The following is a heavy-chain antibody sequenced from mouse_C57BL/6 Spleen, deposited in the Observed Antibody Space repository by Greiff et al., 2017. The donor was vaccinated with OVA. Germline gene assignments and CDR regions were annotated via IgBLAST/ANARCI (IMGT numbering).Heavy chain of an antibody. CDR1: GYAFSSYR. CDR3: ARGYGDYHFDY. Sequence: VKLVESGAELVKPGASVKISCKASGYAFSSYRMNWVKQSHGKGLEWIGQIYPGDGDTNYHGQFKGKATLTADKSSSTAYMQLSSLTSEDSAVYFCARGYGDYHFDYWGQGTTLTVSS. CDR2: IYPGDGDT. V-gene: IGHV1-80*01. J-gene: IGHJ2*01. D-gene: IGHD2-13*01.